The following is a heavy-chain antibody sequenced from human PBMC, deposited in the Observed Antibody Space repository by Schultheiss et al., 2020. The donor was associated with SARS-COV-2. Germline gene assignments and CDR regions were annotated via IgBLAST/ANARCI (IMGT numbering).Heavy chain of an antibody. J-gene: IGHJ5*02. CDR3: ARGLGIAARLDWFDP. D-gene: IGHD6-6*01. Sequence: SETLSLTCAVYGGSFSGYYWSWIRQPPGKGLGWIGEINHSGSTNYNPSLKSRVTISVDTSKNQFSLKLSSVTAADTAVYYCARGLGIAARLDWFDPWGQGTLVTVSS. CDR2: INHSGST. CDR1: GGSFSGYY. V-gene: IGHV4-34*01.